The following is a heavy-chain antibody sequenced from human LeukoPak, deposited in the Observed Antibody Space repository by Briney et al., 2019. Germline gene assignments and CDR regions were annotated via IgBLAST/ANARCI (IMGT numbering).Heavy chain of an antibody. CDR2: IYYSGST. D-gene: IGHD3-3*01. Sequence: SETLSLTCTVSGGSISSYYWRWIRQPPGKGLEWIGYIYYSGSTNYNPSLKSRVTISLDTSKNQFSLKLSSVTAADTAVYYCARELAYYDFWSGYRNDAFDIWGQGTMVTVSS. V-gene: IGHV4-59*01. CDR1: GGSISSYY. J-gene: IGHJ3*02. CDR3: ARELAYYDFWSGYRNDAFDI.